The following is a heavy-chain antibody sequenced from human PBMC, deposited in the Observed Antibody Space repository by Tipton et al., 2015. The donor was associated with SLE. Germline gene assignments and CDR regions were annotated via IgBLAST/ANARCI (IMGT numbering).Heavy chain of an antibody. V-gene: IGHV4-59*08. CDR3: ARQIGGINFWYFDL. D-gene: IGHD4-23*01. Sequence: TLSLTCAVSGASINTFYWNWIRQPPGKGLGWIGYVYYTGSADYNPSLTSRITISVDTPKNQFSLKLNSVTAADSAVYYCARQIGGINFWYFDLWGRGTLVTVSS. CDR2: VYYTGSA. CDR1: GASINTFY. J-gene: IGHJ2*01.